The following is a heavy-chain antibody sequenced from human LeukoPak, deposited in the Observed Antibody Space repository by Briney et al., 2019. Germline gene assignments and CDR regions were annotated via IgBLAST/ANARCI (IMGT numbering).Heavy chain of an antibody. CDR1: GFTFSSYG. Sequence: GGSLRLSCAASGFTFSSYGMSWVRQAPGKGLEWVANIKQDGSEKYYVESVKGRFIISRDNAKNSLYLQMNSLRAEDTAVYYCARVRSPRYFDYWGQGTLVTVSS. V-gene: IGHV3-7*01. CDR3: ARVRSPRYFDY. J-gene: IGHJ4*02. CDR2: IKQDGSEK.